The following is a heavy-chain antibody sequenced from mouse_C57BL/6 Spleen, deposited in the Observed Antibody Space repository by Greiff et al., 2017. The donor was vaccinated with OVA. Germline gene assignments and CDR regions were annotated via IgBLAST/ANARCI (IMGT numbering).Heavy chain of an antibody. J-gene: IGHJ2*01. CDR1: GYTFTDYY. Sequence: QVQLQQSGAELVRPGASVKLSCKASGYTFTDYYINWVKQRPGQGLEWIARIYPGSGNTYYNEKFKGKATLTAEKSSSTAYMQLSSLTSADSAVYFCARGDYYYGRGDFDYWGQGTTLTVSS. CDR3: ARGDYYYGRGDFDY. D-gene: IGHD1-1*01. V-gene: IGHV1-76*01. CDR2: IYPGSGNT.